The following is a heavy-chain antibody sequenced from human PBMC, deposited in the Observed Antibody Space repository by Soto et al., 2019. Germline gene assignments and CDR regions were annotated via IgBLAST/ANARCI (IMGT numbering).Heavy chain of an antibody. D-gene: IGHD4-17*01. CDR2: IYSTGNT. V-gene: IGHV3-66*01. J-gene: IGHJ4*02. CDR3: ARNVPVTTLGY. Sequence: EVKLVESGGGLVQPGGSLRLSCAASGVTVSNNYMTWVRQAPGKGLELVSSIYSTGNTFYADSVKGRFTISRDNSKNTLYLQMNSLRVVDTAVYYCARNVPVTTLGYWGQGTLVTVSS. CDR1: GVTVSNNY.